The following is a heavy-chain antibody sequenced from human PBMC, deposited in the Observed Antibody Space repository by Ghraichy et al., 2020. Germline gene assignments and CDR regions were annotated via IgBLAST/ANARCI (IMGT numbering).Heavy chain of an antibody. CDR3: ARDRGGFDVLTGYYSHYSGMNL. CDR2: ISDDGEKR. V-gene: IGHV3-30*04. CDR1: GFTFANYA. Sequence: GGSLRLSCVASGFTFANYAIHWVRQAPGKGLEWVALISDDGEKRDYVDSVKGRFTISRDNSKNTVYMEMNSLRDEDTAVYYCARDRGGFDVLTGYYSHYSGMNLWGQGTTVTVSS. J-gene: IGHJ6*02. D-gene: IGHD3-9*01.